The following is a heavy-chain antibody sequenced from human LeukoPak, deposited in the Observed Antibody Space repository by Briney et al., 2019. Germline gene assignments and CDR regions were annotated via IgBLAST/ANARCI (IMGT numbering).Heavy chain of an antibody. Sequence: ASVKVSCKASGGTFSSYAISWVRQAPGQGLEWMGGIIPIFGTANYAQKFRGRVTITADESTSTAYMELSSLRSEDTAVYYCATVLRFPHMDVWGQGTTVTVSS. CDR1: GGTFSSYA. CDR3: ATVLRFPHMDV. D-gene: IGHD3-3*01. CDR2: IIPIFGTA. V-gene: IGHV1-69*13. J-gene: IGHJ6*02.